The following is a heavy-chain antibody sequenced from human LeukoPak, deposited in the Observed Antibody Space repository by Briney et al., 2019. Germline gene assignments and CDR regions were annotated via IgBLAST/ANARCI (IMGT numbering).Heavy chain of an antibody. CDR3: ARPSLCGYSYFFDY. Sequence: ASVKVSCKASGYTFTSYAMHWVRQAPGQRLEWMGWINAGNGNTKYSQKFQGRVTITRDTSASTAYMELSSLRSEDTAVYYCARPSLCGYSYFFDYWGQGTLVTVSS. V-gene: IGHV1-3*01. J-gene: IGHJ4*02. CDR2: INAGNGNT. D-gene: IGHD5-18*01. CDR1: GYTFTSYA.